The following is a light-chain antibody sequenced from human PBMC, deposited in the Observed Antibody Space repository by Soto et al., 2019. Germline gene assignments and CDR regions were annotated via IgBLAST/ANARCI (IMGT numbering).Light chain of an antibody. CDR3: QQYGSSPWT. CDR1: QSVSSSF. CDR2: GTS. J-gene: IGKJ1*01. Sequence: EIVLTQSPGTLSLSPGERATLSCRASQSVSSSFVAWFQQKPGQAPKLLIYGTSSRATGIPDRFSGSGSGTDFTLTINGLEPEDFAMYFCQQYGSSPWTFGQGNKVEIK. V-gene: IGKV3-20*01.